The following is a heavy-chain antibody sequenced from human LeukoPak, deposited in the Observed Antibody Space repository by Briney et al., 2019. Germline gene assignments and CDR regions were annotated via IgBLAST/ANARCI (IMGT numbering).Heavy chain of an antibody. D-gene: IGHD3-10*01. CDR1: GGSFSGYY. Sequence: SETLSLTCAVYGGSFSGYYWSWIRQPPGKGLEWIGEISHSGSTNYNPSLKSRVTISVDTSKNQFSLKLSSVTAADTAEYYCVRVKGGWGGPDFDYWGQGTLVTVSS. CDR2: ISHSGST. CDR3: VRVKGGWGGPDFDY. J-gene: IGHJ4*02. V-gene: IGHV4-34*01.